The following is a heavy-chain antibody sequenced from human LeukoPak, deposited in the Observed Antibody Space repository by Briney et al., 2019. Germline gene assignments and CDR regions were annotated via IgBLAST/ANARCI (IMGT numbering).Heavy chain of an antibody. CDR2: MNPNNAGT. Sequence: GASVKVSCRASGYTFTAYYMHWVRQAPGQGLEWMGWMNPNNAGTNFAQKFQGRFTMTGDTSISTAYMELSSLRSDDTAVYYCVRGRMPGAGTSPFDPWGQGTLVTVSS. CDR1: GYTFTAYY. J-gene: IGHJ5*02. V-gene: IGHV1-2*02. D-gene: IGHD6-13*01. CDR3: VRGRMPGAGTSPFDP.